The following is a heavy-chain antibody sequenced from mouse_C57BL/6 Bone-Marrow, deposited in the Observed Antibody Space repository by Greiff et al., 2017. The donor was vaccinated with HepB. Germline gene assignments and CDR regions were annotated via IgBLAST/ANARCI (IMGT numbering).Heavy chain of an antibody. Sequence: EVKLMESGGGLVKPGGSLKLSCAASGFTFSDYGMHWVRQAPEKGLEWVAYISSGSSTIYYADTVKGRFTISRDNAKNTLFLQMTSLRSEDTAMYYCANLTTVGDFDVWGTGTTVTVSS. D-gene: IGHD1-1*01. CDR1: GFTFSDYG. V-gene: IGHV5-17*01. J-gene: IGHJ1*03. CDR3: ANLTTVGDFDV. CDR2: ISSGSSTI.